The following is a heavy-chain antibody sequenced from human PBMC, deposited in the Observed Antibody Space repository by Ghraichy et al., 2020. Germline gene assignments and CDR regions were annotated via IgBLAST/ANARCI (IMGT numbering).Heavy chain of an antibody. CDR1: GGAISSSSYY. V-gene: IGHV4-39*01. CDR3: ARHVPRTNLVVAAIDY. D-gene: IGHD2-15*01. CDR2: IYYSGST. Sequence: SQTLSLTCTVSGGAISSSSYYWGWIRQPPGKGLEWIGTIYYSGSTYYNPSLKSRVTISVDTSENQFSLKLSSVTAADTAVYYCARHVPRTNLVVAAIDYWGQGPLVTVSS. J-gene: IGHJ4*02.